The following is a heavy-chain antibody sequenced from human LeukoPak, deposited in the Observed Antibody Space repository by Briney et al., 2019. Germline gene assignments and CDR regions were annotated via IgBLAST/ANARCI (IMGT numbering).Heavy chain of an antibody. CDR1: GYTFTSYD. CDR2: MNPNSGNT. Sequence: ASVKVSCKASGYTFTSYDINWVRQATGQGLEWMGWMNPNSGNTGYAQKFQGRVTITRNTSISTAYMELSSLRSEDTAVYYCARVGYDILTGRRGGYNWLDPWGQGTLVTVSS. CDR3: ARVGYDILTGRRGGYNWLDP. D-gene: IGHD3-9*01. J-gene: IGHJ5*02. V-gene: IGHV1-8*03.